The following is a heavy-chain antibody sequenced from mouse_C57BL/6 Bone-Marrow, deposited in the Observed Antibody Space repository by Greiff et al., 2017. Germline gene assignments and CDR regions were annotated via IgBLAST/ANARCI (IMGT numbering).Heavy chain of an antibody. CDR1: GFSFSGYD. Sequence: EVKLMESGGDLVKPGGSLKLSCAASGFSFSGYDMSWVRQTPDKRLEWVATISSGGSYTYYPDSVKGRFTIPRDHAKNTLYLQMSSLKAEDTAMYYCARGGGYWFAYWGQGTLVTVSA. J-gene: IGHJ3*01. CDR3: ARGGGYWFAY. V-gene: IGHV5-6*02. CDR2: ISSGGSYT. D-gene: IGHD1-1*02.